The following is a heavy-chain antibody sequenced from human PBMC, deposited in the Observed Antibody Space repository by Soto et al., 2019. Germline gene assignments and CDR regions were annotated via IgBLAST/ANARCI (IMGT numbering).Heavy chain of an antibody. CDR1: GGTFSSYA. J-gene: IGHJ3*02. CDR3: ARTRRETHLRDAFDI. Sequence: QVQLVQSGAEVKKPGSSVKVSCKASGGTFSSYAISWVRQAPGQGLEWMGGIIPLFATTDYAQKLQGRVTITADESTSTAYMDVRSLRSEDTAVYYCARTRRETHLRDAFDIWGQGTMVTVSS. V-gene: IGHV1-69*01. CDR2: IIPLFATT.